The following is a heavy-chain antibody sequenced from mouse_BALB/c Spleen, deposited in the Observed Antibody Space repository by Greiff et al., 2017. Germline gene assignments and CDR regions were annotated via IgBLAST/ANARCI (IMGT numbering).Heavy chain of an antibody. Sequence: EVQVVESGGGLVQPGGSRKLSCAASGFTFSSFGMHWVRQAPEKGLEWVAYISSGSSTIYYADTVKGRFTISRDNPKNTLFLQMTSLRSEDTAMYYCARWNYGSTSYYAMDYWGQGTSVTVSS. D-gene: IGHD1-1*01. J-gene: IGHJ4*01. CDR3: ARWNYGSTSYYAMDY. CDR1: GFTFSSFG. V-gene: IGHV5-17*02. CDR2: ISSGSSTI.